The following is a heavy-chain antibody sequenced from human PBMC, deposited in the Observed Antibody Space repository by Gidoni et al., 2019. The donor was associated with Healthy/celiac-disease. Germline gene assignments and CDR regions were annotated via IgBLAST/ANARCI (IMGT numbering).Heavy chain of an antibody. CDR1: GFSLSTSGVG. CDR2: IYWNDDK. V-gene: IGHV2-5*01. CDR3: AHRRNYFDY. J-gene: IGHJ4*02. Sequence: QITLKDSGPTLVKPTQTLTLTCTFSGFSLSTSGVGVGWIRQPPGKALEWLALIYWNDDKRYRPSMKSRLTITKDTSKKQVVITMTNMDPVETATYYCAHRRNYFDYWGQGTLVTVSS.